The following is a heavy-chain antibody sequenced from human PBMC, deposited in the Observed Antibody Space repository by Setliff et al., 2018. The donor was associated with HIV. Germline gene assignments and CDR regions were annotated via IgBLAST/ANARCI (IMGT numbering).Heavy chain of an antibody. D-gene: IGHD4-4*01. Sequence: SETLSLTCTVSGGSISTGGFYWTWIRHHPGKGLEWIGYVYYTGKTYYNPPLESRISMSVDTSKNQFSLKLTSVTAADTAIYYCARDLTSNSNCFEPWGQGTQVTVSS. V-gene: IGHV4-31*03. CDR2: VYYTGKT. J-gene: IGHJ5*02. CDR3: ARDLTSNSNCFEP. CDR1: GGSISTGGFY.